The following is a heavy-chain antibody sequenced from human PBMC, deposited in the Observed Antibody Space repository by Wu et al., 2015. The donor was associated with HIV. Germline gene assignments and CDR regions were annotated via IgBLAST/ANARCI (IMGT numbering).Heavy chain of an antibody. CDR2: INPNSGGT. V-gene: IGHV1-2*02. CDR1: GYTFTGYY. J-gene: IGHJ4*02. D-gene: IGHD3-22*01. Sequence: QVQLVQSGAEVKKPGASVKVSCKASGYTFTGYYMHWVRQAPGQGLEWMGWINPNSGGTNYAQKFQGRVTMTRDTSISTAYMELSRLRSDDTAVYYCARGGDYYDSSGYYYAYPYYFDYWGQGTLVTVSS. CDR3: ARGGDYYDSSGYYYAYPYYFDY.